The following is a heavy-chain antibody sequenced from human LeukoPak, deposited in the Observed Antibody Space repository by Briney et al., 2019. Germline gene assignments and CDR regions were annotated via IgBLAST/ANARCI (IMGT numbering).Heavy chain of an antibody. J-gene: IGHJ4*02. V-gene: IGHV4-4*07. CDR1: GGSISSYY. CDR3: ARGSIFGVALKYYFDY. D-gene: IGHD3-3*01. CDR2: IYTSGST. Sequence: SETLSLTCTVSGGSISSYYWSWIRQPAGKGLEWIGRIYTSGSTNYNPSLKSRVTMSVDTSKNQFSLKLSSVTAADTAVYYCARGSIFGVALKYYFDYWGQGTLVTVSS.